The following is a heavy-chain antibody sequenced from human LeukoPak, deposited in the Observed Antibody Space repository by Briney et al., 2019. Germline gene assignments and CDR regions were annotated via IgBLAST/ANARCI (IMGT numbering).Heavy chain of an antibody. Sequence: SETLSLTCTVSGGSISSYYWSWIRQPPGKGLEWIGYIYYSGSANYNPSLKSRVTISVDTSKNQFSLKLSSVTAADTAVYYCARSALSSITARPSEYFQHWGQGTLVTVSS. V-gene: IGHV4-59*08. D-gene: IGHD6-6*01. CDR2: IYYSGSA. CDR3: ARSALSSITARPSEYFQH. CDR1: GGSISSYY. J-gene: IGHJ1*01.